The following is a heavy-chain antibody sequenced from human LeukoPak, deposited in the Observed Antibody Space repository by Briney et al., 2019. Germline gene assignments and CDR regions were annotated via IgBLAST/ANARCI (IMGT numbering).Heavy chain of an antibody. CDR1: GGSISSYY. D-gene: IGHD3-22*01. V-gene: IGHV4-59*01. CDR2: IYYSGSA. Sequence: SETLSLPCTVSGGSISSYYWSWIRQPPGKGLEWIGHIYYSGSANYNPSLKGRVTMAIDTSRNQFSLKLTSVTAADTAVYYCAKTGGYDTAYFDYWGEGTLVTVSS. J-gene: IGHJ4*02. CDR3: AKTGGYDTAYFDY.